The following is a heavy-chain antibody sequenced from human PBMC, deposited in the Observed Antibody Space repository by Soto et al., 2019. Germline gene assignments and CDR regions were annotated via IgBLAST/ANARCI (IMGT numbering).Heavy chain of an antibody. J-gene: IGHJ3*02. D-gene: IGHD4-17*01. V-gene: IGHV4-39*01. CDR1: GGSISSRSYY. CDR3: ARLHATVTTRGDAFDI. CDR2: IYYSGST. Sequence: QLQLQESGPGLVKPSETLSLTCTVSGGSISSRSYYWGWIRQPPGKGLEWIGSIYYSGSTYYNPSLKSRVTISVDTSKNQFSLKLSSVTAADTAVYYCARLHATVTTRGDAFDIWGQGTMVTVSS.